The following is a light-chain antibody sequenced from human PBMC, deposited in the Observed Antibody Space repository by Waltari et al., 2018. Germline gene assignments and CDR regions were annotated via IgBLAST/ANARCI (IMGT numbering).Light chain of an antibody. J-gene: IGKJ4*01. V-gene: IGKV1-39*01. CDR3: QQSYNYPLT. Sequence: DIQMTQSPSSLSASVGDTVTITCQASQGIGHNLNWYQQKPGKAPKLLIYRASSLQSGMASRFGGSGSGTDFTLTISSLQPEDFATYCCQQSYNYPLTFGGGTKVEIK. CDR1: QGIGHN. CDR2: RAS.